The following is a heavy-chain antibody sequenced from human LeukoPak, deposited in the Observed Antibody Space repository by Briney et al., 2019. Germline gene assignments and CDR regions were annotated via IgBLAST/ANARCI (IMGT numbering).Heavy chain of an antibody. CDR2: IYYSGTT. D-gene: IGHD5-18*01. J-gene: IGHJ3*02. V-gene: IGHV4-31*03. CDR1: GGSISSGNYY. CDR3: ARADTGYHGFDI. Sequence: SETLSLTCSVSGGSISSGNYYCSWIRQHPGKGLEWIGSIYYSGTTSYTPSLKSRVSISVETSKNQFSLRLSSVTAADTAVYYCARADTGYHGFDIWGQGTMVTASS.